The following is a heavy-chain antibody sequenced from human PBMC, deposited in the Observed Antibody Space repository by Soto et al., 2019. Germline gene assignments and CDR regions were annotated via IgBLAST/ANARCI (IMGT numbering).Heavy chain of an antibody. CDR2: ISGSGVST. CDR1: GFTFNTDA. Sequence: EVQLLESGGGLVQPGGSLRLSCAASGFTFNTDAMSWVRQAPGKGLEWVSSISGSGVSTYYADSVKGRFTISRDNSKNTLYLQMNYLRTEDTAVYYCAKTRRYYYGSGSPYVFDFWGQGTRVTFSS. CDR3: AKTRRYYYGSGSPYVFDF. J-gene: IGHJ3*01. V-gene: IGHV3-23*01. D-gene: IGHD3-10*01.